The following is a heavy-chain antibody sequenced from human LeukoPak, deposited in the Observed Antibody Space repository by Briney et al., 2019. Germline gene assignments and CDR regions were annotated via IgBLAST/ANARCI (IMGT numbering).Heavy chain of an antibody. CDR1: GFTFSSYG. CDR2: ISYDGSNK. Sequence: GRSLRLSCAASGFTFSSYGMHWVRQAPGKGLEWVAVISYDGSNKYYADSVKGRFTISRDNSKNTLYLQMNSLRAEDTAVYYCAKSLPHIAAHSDYWGQGTLVTVSS. J-gene: IGHJ4*02. CDR3: AKSLPHIAAHSDY. V-gene: IGHV3-30*18. D-gene: IGHD6-13*01.